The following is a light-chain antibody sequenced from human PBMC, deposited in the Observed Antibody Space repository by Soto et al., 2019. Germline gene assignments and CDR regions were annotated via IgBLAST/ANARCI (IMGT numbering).Light chain of an antibody. CDR3: IQGTHWPYT. V-gene: IGKV2-30*02. Sequence: DVVMTQSPLSLPVTLGQPASISCRSSQSLVHSDGNTYLNWFQQRPGQSPRRLICKVSNRDSGVPDRFSGSASGTDFTLKISRXEAEDVGVYYCIQGTHWPYTFGQGTKVDIK. CDR2: KVS. J-gene: IGKJ2*01. CDR1: QSLVHSDGNTY.